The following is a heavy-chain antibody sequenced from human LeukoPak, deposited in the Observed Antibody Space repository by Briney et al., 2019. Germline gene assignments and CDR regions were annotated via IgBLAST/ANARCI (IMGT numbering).Heavy chain of an antibody. CDR1: GYTFTSYA. CDR2: INAGNGNT. Sequence: ASVKVSCKASGYTFTSYAMHWVRQAPGQRLEWMGWINAGNGNTKYSQEFQGRVTITRDTSASTAYMELSSLRSEDMAVYYCARSSNYYDSEGGYGDAFDIWGQGTMVTVSS. J-gene: IGHJ3*02. D-gene: IGHD3-22*01. CDR3: ARSSNYYDSEGGYGDAFDI. V-gene: IGHV1-3*03.